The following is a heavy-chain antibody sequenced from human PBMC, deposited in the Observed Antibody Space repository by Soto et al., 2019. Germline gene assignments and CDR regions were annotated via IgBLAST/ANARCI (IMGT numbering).Heavy chain of an antibody. CDR1: GDSISSYY. D-gene: IGHD4-17*01. CDR3: ARRNGDYGYY. J-gene: IGHJ4*02. CDR2: IYYSGST. V-gene: IGHV4-59*01. Sequence: PSETLSLTCTVSGDSISSYYWSWIRQPPGKGLEWIGYIYYSGSTNYNPSLKSRVTISVDTSKNQFSLKLSSVTAADTAVYYCARRNGDYGYYWSKGTLVPVYS.